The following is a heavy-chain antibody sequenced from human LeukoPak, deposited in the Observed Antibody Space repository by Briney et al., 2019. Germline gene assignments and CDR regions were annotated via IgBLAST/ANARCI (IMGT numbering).Heavy chain of an antibody. CDR1: GYTLTELS. CDR3: ARVGVTVTQNFDY. CDR2: ISAYNGNT. Sequence: ASVKVSCKVSGYTLTELSMHWVRQAPGKGLEWMGWISAYNGNTNYAQKLQGRVTMTTDTSTSTAYMELRSLRSDDTAVYYCARVGVTVTQNFDYWGQGTLVTVSS. V-gene: IGHV1-18*01. J-gene: IGHJ4*02. D-gene: IGHD4-17*01.